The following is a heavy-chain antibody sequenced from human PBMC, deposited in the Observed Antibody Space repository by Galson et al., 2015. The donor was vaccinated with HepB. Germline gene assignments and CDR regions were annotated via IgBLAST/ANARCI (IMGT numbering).Heavy chain of an antibody. CDR3: ARDNYYDSGSYYYFEY. J-gene: IGHJ4*02. V-gene: IGHV3-9*01. D-gene: IGHD3-22*01. CDR2: ISWNRGTI. CDR1: GFTFDDYT. Sequence: SLRLSCAASGFTFDDYTMHWVRHAPGKGLEWVSGISWNRGTIGYADSVKGRFTISRDNAKNSLYLEMNSLRAEDTALYYCARDNYYDSGSYYYFEYWGQGTLVTVSS.